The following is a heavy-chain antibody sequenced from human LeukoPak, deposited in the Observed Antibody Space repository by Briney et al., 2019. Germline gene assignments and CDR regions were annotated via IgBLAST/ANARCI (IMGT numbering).Heavy chain of an antibody. D-gene: IGHD2-2*02. CDR3: ARGSNYCSSISCHMND. CDR1: GFTFSSYA. Sequence: GGSLRLSCAASGFTFSSYAMHWVRQAPGKGLEWVAVISYDGSNKYYADSVKGRFTISRDNSKNTLYLQMNSLRAEDTAVYYCARGSNYCSSISCHMNDWGQGTLVTVSS. V-gene: IGHV3-30*04. J-gene: IGHJ4*02. CDR2: ISYDGSNK.